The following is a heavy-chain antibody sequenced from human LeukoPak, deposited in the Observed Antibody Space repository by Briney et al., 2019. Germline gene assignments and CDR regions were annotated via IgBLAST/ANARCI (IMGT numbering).Heavy chain of an antibody. CDR3: ATAGAAGFDP. Sequence: GGSLRLSCAASGFAFSSYAMHWVRQAPGKGLEWVAVISYDGSNKYYADSVKGRFTISRDNSKNTLYLQMNSLRAEDTAVYYCATAGAAGFDPWGQGTLVTVSS. CDR1: GFAFSSYA. D-gene: IGHD2-15*01. J-gene: IGHJ5*02. CDR2: ISYDGSNK. V-gene: IGHV3-30*04.